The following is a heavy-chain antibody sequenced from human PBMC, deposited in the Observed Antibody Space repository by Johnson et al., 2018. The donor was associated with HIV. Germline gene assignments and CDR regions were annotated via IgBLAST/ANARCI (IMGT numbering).Heavy chain of an antibody. CDR1: GFTFDNYG. J-gene: IGHJ3*02. CDR2: ITWNGGST. D-gene: IGHD3-22*01. CDR3: ARVVAFKVRDLYYYDSSGSNDAFDI. V-gene: IGHV3-20*04. Sequence: VQLVESGGGVVRPGGSLRLSCVVSGFTFDNYGMTWVRQAPGKGLEWVSDITWNGGSTGYADSVKGRFILSSDNAKTSLYLQMNSLRAEDTAGYYCARVVAFKVRDLYYYDSSGSNDAFDIWGQGTLVTVSS.